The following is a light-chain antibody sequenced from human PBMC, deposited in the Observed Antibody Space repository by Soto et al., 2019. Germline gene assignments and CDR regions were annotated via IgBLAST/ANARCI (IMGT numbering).Light chain of an antibody. J-gene: IGKJ2*01. Sequence: DIVLTQSPATLSVSPGERATLSCRASQGVSTSYLAWYQQKPGHAPRLLISGASSRASGIPDRFSGSGSGTDFTLTISRLEPDDFAVYYCQQFGSSPYTFGQGTKVEIK. CDR2: GAS. V-gene: IGKV3-20*01. CDR3: QQFGSSPYT. CDR1: QGVSTSY.